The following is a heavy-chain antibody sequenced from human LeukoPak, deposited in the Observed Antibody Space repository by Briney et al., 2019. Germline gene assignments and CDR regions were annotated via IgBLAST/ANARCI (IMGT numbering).Heavy chain of an antibody. V-gene: IGHV3-23*01. Sequence: GGSLRLSCAVSGFTFSSYGMTWVRQARGKGREGVLAITGSGGSTYYADSVRGRFTISTHNSKNTLYLQMNNLRAEDTAVYYCARYNNGCPVDYWGQGTLVTVPS. D-gene: IGHD6-19*01. CDR1: GFTFSSYG. J-gene: IGHJ4*02. CDR3: ARYNNGCPVDY. CDR2: ITGSGGST.